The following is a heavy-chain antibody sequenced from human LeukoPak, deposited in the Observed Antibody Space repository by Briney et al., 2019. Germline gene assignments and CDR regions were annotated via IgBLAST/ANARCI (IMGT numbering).Heavy chain of an antibody. CDR3: AKPARTDYVDY. CDR1: GFTVSSNY. D-gene: IGHD1-14*01. Sequence: GGSLRLSCAASGFTVSSNYMSWVRQAPGKGLEWVSVIYSGGSTYYSDSVKGRFTISRDNSKNTLYLQMNSLRAEDTAVYYCAKPARTDYVDYWGQGTLVTVSS. CDR2: IYSGGST. J-gene: IGHJ4*02. V-gene: IGHV3-53*01.